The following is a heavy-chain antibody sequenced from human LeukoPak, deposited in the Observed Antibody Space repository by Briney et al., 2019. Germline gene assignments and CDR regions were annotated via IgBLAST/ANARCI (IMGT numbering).Heavy chain of an antibody. CDR3: AKGLYSSSYSWFDP. CDR1: GFTFDEYV. V-gene: IGHV3-9*01. J-gene: IGHJ5*02. CDR2: ISWDSGSI. Sequence: PGRSLRLSCAASGFTFDEYVMHWVRQAPGKGLEWVSGISWDSGSIGYADSVKGRFTIYRDNAEHSLYLQMNSLRAEDTALYYCAKGLYSSSYSWFDPWGQGTLVTVSS. D-gene: IGHD6-6*01.